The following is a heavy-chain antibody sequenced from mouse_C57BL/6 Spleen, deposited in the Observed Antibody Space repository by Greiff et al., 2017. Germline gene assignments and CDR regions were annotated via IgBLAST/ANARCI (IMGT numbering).Heavy chain of an antibody. Sequence: VQLKQSGAELVKPGASVKISCKASGYAFSSYWMNWVKQRPGKGLEWIGQIYPGDGDTNYNGKFKGKATLTADKSSSTAYMQLSSLTSEDSAVYFCAREPYDYPYYYAMDYWGQGTSVTVSS. V-gene: IGHV1-80*01. CDR1: GYAFSSYW. J-gene: IGHJ4*01. CDR3: AREPYDYPYYYAMDY. D-gene: IGHD2-4*01. CDR2: IYPGDGDT.